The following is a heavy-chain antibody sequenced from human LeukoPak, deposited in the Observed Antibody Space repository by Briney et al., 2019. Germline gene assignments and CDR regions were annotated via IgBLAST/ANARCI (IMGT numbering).Heavy chain of an antibody. J-gene: IGHJ4*02. CDR2: INQDGSST. Sequence: GGSLRLSCAASGFAFSTYWMTWVRQAPGKGLEWVANINQDGSSTYYVDSVTGRFTISRDNAKSSLYLQVNSLRAEDSAVYYCAKGDPVSGVYWGRGTLVTVSS. CDR1: GFAFSTYW. CDR3: AKGDPVSGVY. D-gene: IGHD3-16*01. V-gene: IGHV3-7*01.